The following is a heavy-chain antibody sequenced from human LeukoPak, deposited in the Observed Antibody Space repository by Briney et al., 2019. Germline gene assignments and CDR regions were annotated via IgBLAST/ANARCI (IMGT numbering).Heavy chain of an antibody. J-gene: IGHJ4*02. D-gene: IGHD2-2*01. CDR3: ARGACSSTSCVPDY. CDR2: ISSSSSTI. Sequence: GGSLRLSCAASGFTFSSYAMSWVRQAPGKGLEWVSYISSSSSTIYYADSVKGRFTISRDNAKNSLYLQMNSLRAEDTAVYYCARGACSSTSCVPDYWGQGTLVTVSS. V-gene: IGHV3-48*01. CDR1: GFTFSSYA.